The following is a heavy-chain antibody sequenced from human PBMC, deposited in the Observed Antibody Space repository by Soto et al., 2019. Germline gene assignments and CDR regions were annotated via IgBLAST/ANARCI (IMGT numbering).Heavy chain of an antibody. D-gene: IGHD6-13*01. CDR2: INHSGST. CDR3: ARGRGQQLALFDY. V-gene: IGHV4-34*01. Sequence: SETLSLTCAVYGGSFSGYYWSWIRQPPGKGLEWIGEINHSGSTNYNPSLKSRVTISVDTSKNQFSLKLSSVTAADTAVYYCARGRGQQLALFDYWGQGTLVTVS. J-gene: IGHJ4*02. CDR1: GGSFSGYY.